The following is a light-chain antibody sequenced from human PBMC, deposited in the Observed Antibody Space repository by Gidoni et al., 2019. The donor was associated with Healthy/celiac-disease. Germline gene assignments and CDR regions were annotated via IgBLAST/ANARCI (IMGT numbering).Light chain of an antibody. V-gene: IGKV1-8*01. J-gene: IGKJ3*01. Sequence: AIRMTQSPSSLSASTGDRVTITCRASQGISSYLAWYQQKPGKAPKLLIYAASTLQSGVPSRFIGSGSGTDFTLTISCLQSEDFATYYCQQYYSYPFTFGPWTNVDIK. CDR1: QGISSY. CDR2: AAS. CDR3: QQYYSYPFT.